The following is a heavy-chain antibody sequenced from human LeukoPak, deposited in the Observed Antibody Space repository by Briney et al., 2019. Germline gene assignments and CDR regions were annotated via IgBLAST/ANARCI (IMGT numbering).Heavy chain of an antibody. CDR1: GFTFSAYH. CDR3: ARTYSGSYYSAFDV. CDR2: ISTTGTTI. Sequence: PGGSLRLSCAASGFTFSAYHINWVRQAPGKGLEWISYISTTGTTIHYADSVKGRFAISRDNAKSSLYLQMNSLRAEDTAVYYCARTYSGSYYSAFDVWGQGTMVTVSS. J-gene: IGHJ3*01. V-gene: IGHV3-48*01. D-gene: IGHD1-26*01.